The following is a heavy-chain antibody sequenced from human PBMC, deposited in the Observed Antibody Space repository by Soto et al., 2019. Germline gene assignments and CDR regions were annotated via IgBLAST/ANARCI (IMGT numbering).Heavy chain of an antibody. CDR3: ARVGYCTNCVCPHAYFDY. J-gene: IGHJ4*02. CDR1: GGTFSSYT. Sequence: QVQLVQSGDEVKKPGSSVKVSCKASGGTFSSYTISWVRQAPGQGLEWMGRIIPILGIANYAQKFQGRVTITADKSTSTGYMELRSGTDEDPAVYYWARVGYCTNCVCPHAYFDYWGQGTLVTV. V-gene: IGHV1-69*02. D-gene: IGHD2-8*01. CDR2: IIPILGIA.